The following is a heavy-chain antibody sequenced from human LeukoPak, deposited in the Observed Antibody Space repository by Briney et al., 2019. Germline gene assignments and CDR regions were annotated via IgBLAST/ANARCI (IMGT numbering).Heavy chain of an antibody. J-gene: IGHJ4*02. CDR3: ARPRGSYDFDY. Sequence: SETLSLTCSVSGGSISTSAHYWGWIRQPPGKGLEWIGNIYYSGTTYYNPSLRSRGTISVDTSKNHFSLRLTSVTAADTAIYYCARPRGSYDFDYWGQGTLVTVSS. CDR1: GGSISTSAHY. V-gene: IGHV4-39*02. D-gene: IGHD1-26*01. CDR2: IYYSGTT.